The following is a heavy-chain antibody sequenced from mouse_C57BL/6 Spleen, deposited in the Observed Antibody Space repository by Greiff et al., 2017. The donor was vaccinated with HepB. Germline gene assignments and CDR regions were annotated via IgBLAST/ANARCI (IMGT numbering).Heavy chain of an antibody. J-gene: IGHJ2*01. Sequence: EVKLMESGAELVRPGASVKLSCTASGFNIKDDYMHWVKQRPEQGLEWIGWIDPENGDTEYASKFQGKATITADTSSNTAYLQLSSLTSEDTAVYYCTTNYGSGDYWGQGTTPTVSS. CDR2: IDPENGDT. CDR3: TTNYGSGDY. D-gene: IGHD1-1*01. CDR1: GFNIKDDY. V-gene: IGHV14-4*01.